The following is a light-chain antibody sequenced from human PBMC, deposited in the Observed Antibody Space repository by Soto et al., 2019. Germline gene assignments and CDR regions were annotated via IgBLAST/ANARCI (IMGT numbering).Light chain of an antibody. Sequence: QSVLTQPASVSGSPGQSITISCTGTRSDVGGYNYVYWHQQHPGKAPKLMIYDVTNRPSGVSDRFSGSKSGNTASLTISGLQAEDEADYYCSSYTSSSTYVFEAGPKVNVL. CDR1: RSDVGGYNY. V-gene: IGLV2-14*01. J-gene: IGLJ1*01. CDR3: SSYTSSSTYV. CDR2: DVT.